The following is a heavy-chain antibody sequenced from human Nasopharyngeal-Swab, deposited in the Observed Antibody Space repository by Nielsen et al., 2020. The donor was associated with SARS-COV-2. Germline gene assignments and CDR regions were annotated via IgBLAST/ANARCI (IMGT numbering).Heavy chain of an antibody. CDR2: INSDGKT. CDR3: ANTGGYSLGFDY. V-gene: IGHV3-53*01. Sequence: GGSLRLSCAASGFVVGTSYMSWVRQAPARGLEWVSMINSDGKTHYGDSVKGRFTITRDIPKNTLYLQMNSLRAEDTAVYYCANTGGYSLGFDYWGQGTLVTVSS. D-gene: IGHD5-18*01. J-gene: IGHJ4*02. CDR1: GFVVGTSY.